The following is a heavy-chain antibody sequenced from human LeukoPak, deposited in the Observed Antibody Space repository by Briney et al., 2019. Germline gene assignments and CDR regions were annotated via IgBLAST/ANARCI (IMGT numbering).Heavy chain of an antibody. D-gene: IGHD3-22*01. CDR2: INHSGST. Sequence: KPSETLSLTCAVYGGSFSGYYWSWIRQPPGKGLEWIGEINHSGSTSYNPSLKSRVTISVDTSKNQFSLKLSSVTAADTAVYYCARVPHSDSSEVGDVWGKGTTVTVSS. V-gene: IGHV4-34*01. CDR1: GGSFSGYY. J-gene: IGHJ6*04. CDR3: ARVPHSDSSEVGDV.